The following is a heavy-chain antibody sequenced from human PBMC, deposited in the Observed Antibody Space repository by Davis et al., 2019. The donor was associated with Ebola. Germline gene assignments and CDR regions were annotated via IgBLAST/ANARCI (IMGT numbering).Heavy chain of an antibody. CDR2: IYSGGST. CDR3: AVGGSFYYFDY. Sequence: GESLKISCAASGFTVSSNYMSWVRQAPGKGLEWVSVIYSGGSTYYADSVKGRFTISRHNSKNTLYLQMNSLRAEDTAVYYCAVGGSFYYFDYWGQGTLVTVSS. J-gene: IGHJ4*02. D-gene: IGHD1-26*01. V-gene: IGHV3-53*01. CDR1: GFTVSSNY.